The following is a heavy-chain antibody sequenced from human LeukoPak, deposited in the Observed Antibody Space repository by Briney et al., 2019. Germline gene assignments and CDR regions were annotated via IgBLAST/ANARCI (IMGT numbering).Heavy chain of an antibody. CDR3: ARVFWETVNTGYYSDF. D-gene: IGHD3-22*01. V-gene: IGHV3-21*01. CDR2: ITSSSSDI. J-gene: IGHJ4*02. Sequence: PGGSLRLSCVASGFTFADYGMIWVRQAPGKGLEWISSITSSSSDIFYADSVRGRFTISRDNANNALHLQMNSLRAEDTAVYYCARVFWETVNTGYYSDFWGQGTLVTVSS. CDR1: GFTFADYG.